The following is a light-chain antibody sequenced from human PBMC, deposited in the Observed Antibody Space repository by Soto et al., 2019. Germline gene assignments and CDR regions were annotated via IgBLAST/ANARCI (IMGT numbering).Light chain of an antibody. J-gene: IGLJ1*01. V-gene: IGLV2-14*03. Sequence: QSALTQPASVSGSPGQSITISCTGTSSDVGGYNYVSWYQHHPDKAPKLVIYDVTNRPSGVSNRFSGSKAGNTASLTISGLQAEDEADYYCNSYTGSATPYVFGTGTKVTVL. CDR3: NSYTGSATPYV. CDR2: DVT. CDR1: SSDVGGYNY.